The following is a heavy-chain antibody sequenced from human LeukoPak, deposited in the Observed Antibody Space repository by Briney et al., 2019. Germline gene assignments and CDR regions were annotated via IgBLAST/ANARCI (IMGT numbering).Heavy chain of an antibody. CDR3: ARDRFVRGVIGWFDP. CDR1: GDSISTSNSY. V-gene: IGHV4-61*02. D-gene: IGHD3-10*02. Sequence: SETLSLTCTVSGDSISTSNSYWSWIRQPAGKGLEWIGRIYTSGSTNYNPSLKSRVTMSVDTSKNQFSLKLSSVTAADTAVYYCARDRFVRGVIGWFDPWGQGTLVTVSS. CDR2: IYTSGST. J-gene: IGHJ5*02.